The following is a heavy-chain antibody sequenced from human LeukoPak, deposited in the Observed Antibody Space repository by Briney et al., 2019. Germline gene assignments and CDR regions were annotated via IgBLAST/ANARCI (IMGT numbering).Heavy chain of an antibody. J-gene: IGHJ4*02. CDR2: ISSSSSYI. Sequence: GGSLRLSCAASGFTFSSYSMNWVRQAPGKGLEWVSSISSSSSYIYYADSVKGRFTISRDNAKSSLYLQMNSLRAEDTAVYYCARDRPLAIFGVVTPGLDYWGQGTLVTVSS. CDR3: ARDRPLAIFGVVTPGLDY. V-gene: IGHV3-21*01. CDR1: GFTFSSYS. D-gene: IGHD3-3*01.